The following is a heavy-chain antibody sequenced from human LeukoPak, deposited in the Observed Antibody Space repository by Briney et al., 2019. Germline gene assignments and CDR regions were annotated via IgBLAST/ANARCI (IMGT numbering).Heavy chain of an antibody. CDR1: GYIFTSYF. Sequence: GASVKVSCKASGYIFTSYFMHWVRQAPGQGLEWMGIINPSGGNTNYAQKFQGRVTMTRDTSTSTVYMELSSLTSEDTAVYYCAREWGSYYDFWSGPEESDYWGQGTLVTVSS. CDR3: AREWGSYYDFWSGPEESDY. CDR2: INPSGGNT. V-gene: IGHV1-46*01. J-gene: IGHJ4*02. D-gene: IGHD3-3*01.